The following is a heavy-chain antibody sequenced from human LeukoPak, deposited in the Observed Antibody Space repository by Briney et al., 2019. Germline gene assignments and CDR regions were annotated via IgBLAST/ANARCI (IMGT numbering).Heavy chain of an antibody. J-gene: IGHJ6*03. CDR3: ARGVGRASYYYYMDV. CDR1: GFTFSSYE. CDR2: IDSSGRTI. Sequence: GGSLRLSCAASGFTFSSYEVNWVRQAPGKGLEWVSYIDSSGRTIHYADSVKGRFTISRENAKNSLYLQMNSLRAEDTADYYCARGVGRASYYYYMDVWGKGTTVTVSS. D-gene: IGHD3-10*01. V-gene: IGHV3-48*03.